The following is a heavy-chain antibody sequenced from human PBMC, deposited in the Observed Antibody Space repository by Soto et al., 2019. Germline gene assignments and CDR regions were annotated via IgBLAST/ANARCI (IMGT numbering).Heavy chain of an antibody. CDR1: GPPFTSYD. CDR3: ARRAEANGWNGFGADKYYFDF. CDR2: MNPNTGNS. J-gene: IGHJ4*02. D-gene: IGHD1-1*01. V-gene: IGHV1-8*01. Sequence: APVKVSCKASGPPFTSYDIYWVRQATRKGLEWMGWMNPNTGNSGYAQNFQGRVIMTSDTSISTAHMELSSLRSEDTAVYYCARRAEANGWNGFGADKYYFDFRGQGTLVAVSS.